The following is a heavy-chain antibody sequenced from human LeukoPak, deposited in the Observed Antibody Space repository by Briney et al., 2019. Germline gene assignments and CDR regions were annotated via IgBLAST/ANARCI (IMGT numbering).Heavy chain of an antibody. CDR1: RGTPSVYV. CDR3: ARGGAYSGYDYGY. J-gene: IGHJ4*02. D-gene: IGHD5-12*01. CDR2: IIPIFGTA. V-gene: IGHV1-69*01. Sequence: VSSEPSRGTPSVYVISSGREAPGQGLEWMGGIIPIFGTANYAQKFQGRVTITADESTSTDYMELSSLRSEDTAVDYCARGGAYSGYDYGYWGQGTLVTVSS.